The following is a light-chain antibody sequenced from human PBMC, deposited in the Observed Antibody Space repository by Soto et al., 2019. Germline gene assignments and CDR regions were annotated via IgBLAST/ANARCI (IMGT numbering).Light chain of an antibody. Sequence: EVVLTQSPGTLSLSPGERATLSCRASQSVTNSYLAWYQQKPGQAPRLLIYDASQRATGIPDRFSGSESETDFTLTITRLEPDDFAVYFCQDYGTSRTFGQGTKVEIK. V-gene: IGKV3-20*01. CDR3: QDYGTSRT. J-gene: IGKJ1*01. CDR1: QSVTNSY. CDR2: DAS.